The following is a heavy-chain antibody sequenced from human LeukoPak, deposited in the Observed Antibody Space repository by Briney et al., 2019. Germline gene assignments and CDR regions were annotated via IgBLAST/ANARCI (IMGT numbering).Heavy chain of an antibody. V-gene: IGHV4-34*01. D-gene: IGHD3-22*01. CDR2: INHSGST. J-gene: IGHJ5*02. CDR3: ARDPHYYDSSGYQLYNWFDP. Sequence: SETLSLTCAVYGGSFTGNYWRWIRQPPGKGLEWIGEINHSGSTKYNPSLKSRVTISVDTSKNQFSLKLSSVTAADTAVYYCARDPHYYDSSGYQLYNWFDPWGQGTLVTVSS. CDR1: GGSFTGNY.